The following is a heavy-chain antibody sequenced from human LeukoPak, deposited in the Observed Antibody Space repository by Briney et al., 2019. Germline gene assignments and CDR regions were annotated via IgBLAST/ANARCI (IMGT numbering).Heavy chain of an antibody. D-gene: IGHD3-9*01. J-gene: IGHJ6*04. V-gene: IGHV4-59*01. CDR3: ARDPGRYFDWLPASQYGMDV. CDR2: IYYSGST. Sequence: SETLSLTCTVSGGSISSYYWSWIRQPPGKGLEWIGYIYYSGSTNYNPSLKSRVTISVDTSKNQFSLKLSSVTAADTAVYYCARDPGRYFDWLPASQYGMDVWGKGTTVTVS. CDR1: GGSISSYY.